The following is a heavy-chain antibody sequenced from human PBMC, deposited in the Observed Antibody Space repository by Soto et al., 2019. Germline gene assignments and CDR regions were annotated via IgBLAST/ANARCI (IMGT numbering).Heavy chain of an antibody. Sequence: ASVKVSCKASGYTYSSRGISWVRQAPGQGLEWMGWINSYFGNTIYAQTFQGRLTLTTDTSTSTSYMELRSLSSDDTAVYYCKRDDSPTAFGGQGTLVPVSS. J-gene: IGHJ4*02. V-gene: IGHV1-18*01. CDR3: KRDDSPTAF. CDR1: GYTYSSRG. D-gene: IGHD2-21*01. CDR2: INSYFGNT.